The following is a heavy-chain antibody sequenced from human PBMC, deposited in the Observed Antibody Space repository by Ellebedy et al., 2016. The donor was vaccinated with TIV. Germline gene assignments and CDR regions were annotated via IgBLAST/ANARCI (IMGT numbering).Heavy chain of an antibody. CDR2: ISNSATTI. D-gene: IGHD4-17*01. V-gene: IGHV3-48*03. CDR1: GFTFDDYA. J-gene: IGHJ2*01. Sequence: GGSLRLSCAASGFTFDDYAMHWVRQAPGKGLEWVSYISNSATTIYYADSVKGRFTISRDNANNSLFLQMNSLRAEDTATYYCARDWSYGDYWYFDLWGRGTFVTVSS. CDR3: ARDWSYGDYWYFDL.